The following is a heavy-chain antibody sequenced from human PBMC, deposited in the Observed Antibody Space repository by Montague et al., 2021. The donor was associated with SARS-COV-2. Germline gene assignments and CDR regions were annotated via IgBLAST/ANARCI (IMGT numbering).Heavy chain of an antibody. V-gene: IGHV6-1*01. CDR3: TYHSGSYVWFVP. Sequence: CAISGDSVSSNSGSWNWIRQSPSRGLEWLGRTYHRSKWYNDYSVSVKSRITINPDTSKNQFSLQLNSVTPEDTAMYYCTYHSGSYVWFVPWGQGILVIVSS. J-gene: IGHJ5*02. D-gene: IGHD1-26*01. CDR1: GDSVSSNSGS. CDR2: TYHRSKWYN.